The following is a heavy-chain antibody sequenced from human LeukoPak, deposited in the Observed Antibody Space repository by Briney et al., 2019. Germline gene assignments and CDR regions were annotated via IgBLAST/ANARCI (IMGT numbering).Heavy chain of an antibody. Sequence: GGSLRLSCAASRFTFSIYGMHWVRQAPGKGLEWVAVISYDGSNKYYADSVKGRFTISRDNSKNTLYLQMNSLRAEDTAVYYCAKVGGQQLENFDYWGQGTLVTVSS. J-gene: IGHJ4*02. CDR3: AKVGGQQLENFDY. CDR1: RFTFSIYG. CDR2: ISYDGSNK. D-gene: IGHD6-13*01. V-gene: IGHV3-30*18.